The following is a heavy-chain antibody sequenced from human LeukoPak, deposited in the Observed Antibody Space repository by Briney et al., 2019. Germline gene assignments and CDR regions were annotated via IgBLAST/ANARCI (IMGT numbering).Heavy chain of an antibody. CDR1: GFTFSSYA. CDR3: ARCGITGRANPKRAYYYYMDV. V-gene: IGHV4-34*01. CDR2: INHSGST. J-gene: IGHJ6*03. Sequence: PGGSLRLSCAASGFTFSSYAMSWVRQAPGKGLEWIGEINHSGSTNYNPSLKSRVTISVDTSKNQFSLKLSSVTAADTAVYYCARCGITGRANPKRAYYYYMDVWGKGTTVAVSS. D-gene: IGHD1-20*01.